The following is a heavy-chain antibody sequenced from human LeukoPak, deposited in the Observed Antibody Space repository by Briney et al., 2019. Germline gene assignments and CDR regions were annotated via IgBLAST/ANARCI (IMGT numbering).Heavy chain of an antibody. J-gene: IGHJ4*02. CDR2: IYYSGST. D-gene: IGHD3-22*01. CDR1: GGSISSSSYY. V-gene: IGHV4-39*01. Sequence: SETLSLTCTVSGGSISSSSYYWGWIRQPPGKGLEWIGSIYYSGSTYYNPSLKSRVTISVDTSKNQFSLKLSSVTAADTAVYYCARGDYDSSGYYQGYWGQGTLVTVSS. CDR3: ARGDYDSSGYYQGY.